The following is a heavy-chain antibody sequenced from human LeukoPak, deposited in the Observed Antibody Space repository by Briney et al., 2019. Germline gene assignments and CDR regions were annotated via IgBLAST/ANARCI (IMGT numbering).Heavy chain of an antibody. V-gene: IGHV1-2*02. D-gene: IGHD3-3*01. CDR1: GYTFTGYY. J-gene: IGHJ5*02. CDR3: ARDFRVTTEYNWFDP. Sequence: ASVKVSCKASGYTFTGYYLHWVRQAPGQGLEWMGWINPNSGGTNYAQKFQGRVTMTRDASISTAYMELRRLKSDDTAVYYCARDFRVTTEYNWFDPWGQGTLVTVSS. CDR2: INPNSGGT.